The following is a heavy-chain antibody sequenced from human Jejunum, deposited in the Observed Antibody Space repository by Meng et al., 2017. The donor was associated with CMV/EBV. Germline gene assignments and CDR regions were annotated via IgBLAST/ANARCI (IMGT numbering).Heavy chain of an antibody. J-gene: IGHJ4*02. CDR3: AREHSSSYYSNHYFDL. CDR1: FTVSYNY. V-gene: IGHV3-66*02. Sequence: FTVSYNYISGVRQAPGKGLQWISATFNGRNTYYADSVKGRFTISRDNSKNTLWLQMDGLRPEDTAVYYCAREHSSSYYSNHYFDLWGQGTRVTVSS. D-gene: IGHD1-26*01. CDR2: TFNGRNT.